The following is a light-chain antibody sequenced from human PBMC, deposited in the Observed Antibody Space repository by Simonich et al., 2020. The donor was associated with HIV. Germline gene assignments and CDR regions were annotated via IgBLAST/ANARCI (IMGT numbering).Light chain of an antibody. CDR2: EGN. CDR3: SSPTADRGV. V-gene: IGLV2-14*02. CDR1: SSDVGKYNL. J-gene: IGLJ3*02. Sequence: QSALTQPASVSGSPGQSITISCTGTSSDVGKYNLVSWYQKHPGKAPKVMIYEGNKRPSGGSNRFSGSSSGNTASLTISGLQAEDEADYYCSSPTADRGVFGGGTKLTVL.